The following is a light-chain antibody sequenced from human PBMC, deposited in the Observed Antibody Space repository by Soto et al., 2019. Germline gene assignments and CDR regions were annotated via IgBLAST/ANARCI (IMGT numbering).Light chain of an antibody. CDR1: QNINVW. CDR3: QQHEAYPRT. CDR2: QAS. J-gene: IGKJ1*01. Sequence: DIQMTQSPSTLSASIGDRVTITCRASQNINVWFAWYQQKPGKAPKFLIYQASTLQSGVPSRFSGSGSGTEFTLTISSLQPDDVATYYCQQHEAYPRTFGQGTKVEI. V-gene: IGKV1-5*03.